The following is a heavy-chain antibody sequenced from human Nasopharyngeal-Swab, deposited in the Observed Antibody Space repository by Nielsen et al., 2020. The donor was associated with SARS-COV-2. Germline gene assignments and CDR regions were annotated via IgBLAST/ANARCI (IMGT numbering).Heavy chain of an antibody. CDR2: INDYEDRL. Sequence: GGSLRLSCSASGFTFSVYAMHWVRQAPGKGLEYVSTINDYEDRLYYADSVKGRFTISRDNSKNTLYLQMSSLRAEDTALYWCVKGLRGKYAFEIWGQGTMVTVSS. CDR1: GFTFSVYA. D-gene: IGHD3-16*01. J-gene: IGHJ3*02. V-gene: IGHV3-64D*06. CDR3: VKGLRGKYAFEI.